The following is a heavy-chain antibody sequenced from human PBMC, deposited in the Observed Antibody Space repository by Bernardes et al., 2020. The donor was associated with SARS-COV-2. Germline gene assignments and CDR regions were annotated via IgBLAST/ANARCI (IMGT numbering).Heavy chain of an antibody. CDR1: GFTFSSYA. Sequence: GSLRLSCAASGFTFSSYAMHWVRQAPGKGLEWVAVISYDGSNKYYADSVKGRFTISRDNSKNTLYLQMNSLRAEDTAVYYCASSIIVGATDAFDIWGQGTMVTVSS. CDR2: ISYDGSNK. CDR3: ASSIIVGATDAFDI. V-gene: IGHV3-30-3*01. D-gene: IGHD1-26*01. J-gene: IGHJ3*02.